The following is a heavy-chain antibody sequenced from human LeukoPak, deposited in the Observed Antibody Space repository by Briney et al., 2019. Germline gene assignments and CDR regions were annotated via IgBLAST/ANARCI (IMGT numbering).Heavy chain of an antibody. J-gene: IGHJ3*02. CDR3: ARWGIAVAESAFDI. CDR1: GGSFSGYY. CDR2: IYYSGST. Sequence: SETLSLTCAVYGGSFSGYYWSWIRQPPGKGLEWIGYIYYSGSTNYNPSLKSRVTISVDTSKNQFSLKLSSVTAADTAVYYCARWGIAVAESAFDIWGQGTMVTVSS. V-gene: IGHV4-59*08. D-gene: IGHD6-19*01.